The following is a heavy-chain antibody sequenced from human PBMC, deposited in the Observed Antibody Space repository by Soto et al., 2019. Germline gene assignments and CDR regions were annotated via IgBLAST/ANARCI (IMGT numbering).Heavy chain of an antibody. D-gene: IGHD3-10*01. CDR3: VRERGLSSFYGMDV. V-gene: IGHV3-21*01. CDR1: GFTLTTYT. CDR2: ITSSSGHI. J-gene: IGHJ6*02. Sequence: PGGSLRLSCEASGFTLTTYTMNWVRQASGKGLEWVSSITSSSGHIYYADSVKGRFTISRDNDRNSLYLQMNSLRAEDTAVYYCVRERGLSSFYGMDVWGQGTTVTVSS.